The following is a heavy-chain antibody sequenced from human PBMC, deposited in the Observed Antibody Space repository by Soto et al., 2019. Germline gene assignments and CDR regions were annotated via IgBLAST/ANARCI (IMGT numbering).Heavy chain of an antibody. CDR3: ARDRWGTVTTPFEY. J-gene: IGHJ4*02. CDR2: ISYDGSNT. CDR1: GFTFSNAW. V-gene: IGHV3-30-3*01. Sequence: PGGSLRLSCAASGFTFSNAWMNWVRQAPGKGLEWVAVISYDGSNTDYADSVKGRFTISRDNSKNTLYLQMNSLRAEDTAVYYCARDRWGTVTTPFEYWGQGTQVTVSS. D-gene: IGHD4-17*01.